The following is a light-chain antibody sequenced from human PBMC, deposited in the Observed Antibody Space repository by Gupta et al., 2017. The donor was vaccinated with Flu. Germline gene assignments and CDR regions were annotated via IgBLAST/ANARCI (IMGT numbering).Light chain of an antibody. CDR2: GAS. V-gene: IGKV3-20*01. Sequence: EIVLTQSPGTLSLSPGERATLSCRASQSVSSSYLAWYQQKPGQAPRLLIYGASSRATGIPDRFSGSGSGTXFTLTMXRLEPEDFAVYYGQQYGSSAITFGXGTKLEIK. J-gene: IGKJ4*01. CDR3: QQYGSSAIT. CDR1: QSVSSSY.